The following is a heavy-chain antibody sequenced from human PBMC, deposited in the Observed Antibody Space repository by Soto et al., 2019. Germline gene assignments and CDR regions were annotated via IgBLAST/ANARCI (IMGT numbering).Heavy chain of an antibody. D-gene: IGHD2-15*01. J-gene: IGHJ1*01. CDR1: GYTFTSYY. Sequence: QVQLVQSGAEVKKPGAAVKVSCKASGYTFTSYYMHWVRQAPGQGLEWMGIINPSGGSTSYAQKFQGRVTMTRDTSTSTVYMELSSLRSEDTAVYYCARFEVVGGFQHWGQGTLVTVSS. V-gene: IGHV1-46*01. CDR3: ARFEVVGGFQH. CDR2: INPSGGST.